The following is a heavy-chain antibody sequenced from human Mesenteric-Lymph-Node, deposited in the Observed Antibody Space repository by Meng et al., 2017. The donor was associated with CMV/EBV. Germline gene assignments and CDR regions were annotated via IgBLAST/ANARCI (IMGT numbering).Heavy chain of an antibody. CDR1: EFTFSDYY. Sequence: GGSLRLSCTASEFTFSDYYMTWIRQVPGKGLEWVSYISGSGNTVYSADSVEGRFTISRDNAKKSLYLQMNNLRAEDTAVYYCTRESLSPLFSCFDHWGQGALVTVSS. D-gene: IGHD2-15*01. CDR3: TRESLSPLFSCFDH. J-gene: IGHJ4*02. V-gene: IGHV3-11*04. CDR2: ISGSGNTV.